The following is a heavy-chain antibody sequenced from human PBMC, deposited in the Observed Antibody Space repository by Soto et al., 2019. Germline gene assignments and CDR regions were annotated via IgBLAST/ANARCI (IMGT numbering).Heavy chain of an antibody. J-gene: IGHJ3*02. CDR3: AKRKAASGTSYAFDI. D-gene: IGHD6-13*01. Sequence: SETLSLTCSVSGGSISSSSSYWGWIRQPPGKGLEWIGNIYYSGSAYYNPSLKSRVTMSVDTSKNQFSLKLTSVTAVDTAVYYCAKRKAASGTSYAFDIWGQGTMVTVSS. CDR1: GGSISSSSSY. V-gene: IGHV4-39*07. CDR2: IYYSGSA.